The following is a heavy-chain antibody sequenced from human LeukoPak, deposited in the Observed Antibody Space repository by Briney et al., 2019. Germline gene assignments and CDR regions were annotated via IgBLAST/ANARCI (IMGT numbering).Heavy chain of an antibody. J-gene: IGHJ3*02. V-gene: IGHV1-2*02. CDR1: GYTFTGYY. CDR2: INPNSGGT. CDR3: AREGPGTTHAFDI. D-gene: IGHD1-1*01. Sequence: GASVKVSCKASGYTFTGYYMHWVRQAPGQGLEWMGWINPNSGGTNYAQKFQGRVTMTRDTSISTAYMELSRLRSDDTAVYYCAREGPGTTHAFDIWGQGTMVTVSS.